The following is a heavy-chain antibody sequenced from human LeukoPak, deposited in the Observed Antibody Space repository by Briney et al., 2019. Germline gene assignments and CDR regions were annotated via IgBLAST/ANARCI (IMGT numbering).Heavy chain of an antibody. V-gene: IGHV3-11*05. CDR3: ARDFRTARRTFDY. CDR1: GFTFSDYY. Sequence: KSGVPLRLSCAASGFTFSDYYMSWIPQSPGKGREGVSYISSSSTYTSYVDSVEGRFSISRDNAKNSLYLQMNSLRAEDTAVYYCARDFRTARRTFDYWGQGALVTVSS. J-gene: IGHJ4*02. CDR2: ISSSSTYT. D-gene: IGHD2-21*02.